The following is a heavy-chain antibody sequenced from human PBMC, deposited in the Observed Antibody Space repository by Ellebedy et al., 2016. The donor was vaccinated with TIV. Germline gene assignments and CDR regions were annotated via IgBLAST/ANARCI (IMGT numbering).Heavy chain of an antibody. Sequence: PGGSLRLSCVASGFTFRSYEMFWVRQAPGKGLECVSYITSSGSTVDYADSVKGRFTISRDSARMSLFLQMNSLRAEDTAVYYCASRAYGDNVRSWGQGTLVTVSS. CDR3: ASRAYGDNVRS. J-gene: IGHJ5*02. V-gene: IGHV3-48*03. CDR2: ITSSGSTV. CDR1: GFTFRSYE. D-gene: IGHD4-17*01.